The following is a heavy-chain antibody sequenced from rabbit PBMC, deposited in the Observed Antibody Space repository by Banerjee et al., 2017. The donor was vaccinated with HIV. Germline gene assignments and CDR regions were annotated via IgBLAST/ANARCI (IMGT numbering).Heavy chain of an antibody. D-gene: IGHD4-1*01. J-gene: IGHJ4*01. Sequence: QSLEESGGGLVQPGASLTLTCKASGFSFSSSYWICWVSQAPGKGLEWIACINSSSGNTVYPTWAKGRFAFSTTSSTTVALQMTSLTAADTASYFCARDLAVVIGWNFNLWGQGTLVTVS. CDR3: ARDLAVVIGWNFNL. CDR2: INSSSGNT. V-gene: IGHV1S40*01. CDR1: GFSFSSSYW.